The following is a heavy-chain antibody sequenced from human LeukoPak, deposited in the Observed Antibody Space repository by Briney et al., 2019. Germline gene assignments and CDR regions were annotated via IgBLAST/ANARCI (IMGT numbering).Heavy chain of an antibody. Sequence: SETLSLTCAAYGGSFSDYFWSWIRQPPGKGLEWIGEINHSGNTNYNPSLKSRVTISIDTSKNQFSLRLTSVAAADTAVYYRARGRGYCSGGSCYNWFDPWGQGTLVTVSS. CDR2: INHSGNT. CDR1: GGSFSDYF. J-gene: IGHJ5*02. V-gene: IGHV4-34*01. CDR3: ARGRGYCSGGSCYNWFDP. D-gene: IGHD2-15*01.